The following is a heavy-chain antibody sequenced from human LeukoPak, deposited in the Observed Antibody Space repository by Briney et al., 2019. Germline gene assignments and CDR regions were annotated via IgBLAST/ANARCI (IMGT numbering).Heavy chain of an antibody. CDR1: GGSISSGGYY. D-gene: IGHD1-26*01. Sequence: KSSETLSLACTVSGGSISSGGYYWSWTRQPPGKGLEWIGYIYYSGSTNYNPSLKSRVTISVDTSKNQFSLKLSSVTAADTAVYYCASAPAWEVINRRLPYFDYWGQGTLVTVSS. V-gene: IGHV4-61*08. CDR3: ASAPAWEVINRRLPYFDY. CDR2: IYYSGST. J-gene: IGHJ4*02.